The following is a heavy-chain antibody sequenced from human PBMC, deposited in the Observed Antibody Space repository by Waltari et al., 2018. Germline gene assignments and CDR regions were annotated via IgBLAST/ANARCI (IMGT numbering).Heavy chain of an antibody. J-gene: IGHJ6*02. CDR1: GFLFISYW. CDR2: INGDGSST. Sequence: EVQLVESGGGSVQPGGSLRLSCAASGFLFISYWMHWVRQGPGEGLVWVSRINGDGSSTTYADSVQGRFTTTRDNAKNTLYLEMNSLRTEDTGVYYCAREENYDYAMDVWGQGTTVTVSS. CDR3: AREENYDYAMDV. V-gene: IGHV3-74*01.